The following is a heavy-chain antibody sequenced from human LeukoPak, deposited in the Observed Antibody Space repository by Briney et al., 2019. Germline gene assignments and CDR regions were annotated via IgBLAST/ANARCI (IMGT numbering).Heavy chain of an antibody. Sequence: WASVKVSCSASGGIFSSYAISWVRQAPGQGLEWMGGIIPIFGTANYAQKFQGRVTITVDESTSTAYMELSSLRSEDTAVYYCATCARNFYCYRFDYWGQGTLVTVSS. CDR3: ATCARNFYCYRFDY. D-gene: IGHD2-2*02. V-gene: IGHV1-69*13. CDR1: GGIFSSYA. J-gene: IGHJ4*02. CDR2: IIPIFGTA.